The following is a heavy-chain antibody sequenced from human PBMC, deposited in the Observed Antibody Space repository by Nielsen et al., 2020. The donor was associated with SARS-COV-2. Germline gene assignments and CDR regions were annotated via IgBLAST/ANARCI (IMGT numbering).Heavy chain of an antibody. CDR1: GYSFTSYW. D-gene: IGHD1-26*01. CDR3: VRSPTHYPGMDV. J-gene: IGHJ6*02. V-gene: IGHV5-51*01. Sequence: GGSLRLSCKGSGYSFTSYWIGWVRQMPGKGLEWMGIIYPGDSDTRYSPAFQGQVNISADRSFSPAYLQWTRLKASDTATYYCVRSPTHYPGMDVWGQGTSVTVSS. CDR2: IYPGDSDT.